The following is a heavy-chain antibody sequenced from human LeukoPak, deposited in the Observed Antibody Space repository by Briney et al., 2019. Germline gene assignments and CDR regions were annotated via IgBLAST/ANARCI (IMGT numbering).Heavy chain of an antibody. CDR2: IGDNGGDT. CDR3: GRDWKLDY. V-gene: IGHV3-23*01. CDR1: GFTFNNFA. D-gene: IGHD1-1*01. Sequence: GGSLRLSCAASGFTFNNFAMSWVRQAPGKGLEWVSAIGDNGGDTKYAASVEGRFTIYRDNSRNTLYLQMNSLRVEDTAIYFCGRDWKLDYWGQGTLVTISS. J-gene: IGHJ4*02.